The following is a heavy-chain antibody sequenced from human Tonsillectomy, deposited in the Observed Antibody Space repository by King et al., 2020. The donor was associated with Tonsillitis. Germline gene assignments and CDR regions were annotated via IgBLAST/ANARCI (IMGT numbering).Heavy chain of an antibody. CDR1: GDTFTGHF. D-gene: IGHD3-22*01. J-gene: IGHJ1*01. Sequence: VQLVESGAELRRPGASVSVSCRTSGDTFTGHFVHWVRQAPGQGLEWMGWINPKSGDTHYAQKFQGRVTVSGDVSITTAYMGLSSLRPDDTAVYYCATNALASDSSAYRDFRHWGQGTLVTVSS. CDR3: ATNALASDSSAYRDFRH. V-gene: IGHV1-2*02. CDR2: INPKSGDT.